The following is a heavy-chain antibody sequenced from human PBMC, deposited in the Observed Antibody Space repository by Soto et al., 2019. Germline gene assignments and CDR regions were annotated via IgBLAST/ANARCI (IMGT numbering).Heavy chain of an antibody. D-gene: IGHD3-22*01. CDR3: ARGTYYDSLGIFDY. J-gene: IGHJ4*02. Sequence: GGSLRLSCAASGFTFSSYSMNWVRQAPGKGLEWVSSISSSSSYIYYADSVKGRFTISRDNAKNSLYLQMNSLRAEDTAVYYCARGTYYDSLGIFDYWGQGTLVTVSS. V-gene: IGHV3-21*01. CDR1: GFTFSSYS. CDR2: ISSSSSYI.